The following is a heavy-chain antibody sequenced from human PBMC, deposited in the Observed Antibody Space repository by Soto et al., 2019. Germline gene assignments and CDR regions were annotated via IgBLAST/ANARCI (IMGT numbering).Heavy chain of an antibody. CDR2: IHSSGTT. J-gene: IGHJ5*02. Sequence: QVQLQESGPGLVKPSETVSVTCNVSGGSTSGYYWTWIRQSPGKGLEWIGYIHSSGTTTYNPSLKSLVTISIDTCTNQVYLRVTSVTAADTAIYYWARHKKWAEQGWFDPWGQGTQVTVSS. CDR3: ARHKKWAEQGWFDP. V-gene: IGHV4-59*01. D-gene: IGHD1-26*01. CDR1: GGSTSGYY.